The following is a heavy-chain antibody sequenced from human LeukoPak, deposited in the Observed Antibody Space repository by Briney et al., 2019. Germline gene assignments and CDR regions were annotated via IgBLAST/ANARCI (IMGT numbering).Heavy chain of an antibody. V-gene: IGHV3-23*01. J-gene: IGHJ5*02. CDR3: AKARTTTTAGWFDP. Sequence: GGSLRLSCAASGFTFSSFPMTWVRQAPGKGLEWVSTVSGSGGTTFYADSVKGRFTISRDNSKNTLYLQMNSLRVEDTALYYCAKARTTTTAGWFDPWGQGTLVTVSS. D-gene: IGHD4-17*01. CDR1: GFTFSSFP. CDR2: VSGSGGTT.